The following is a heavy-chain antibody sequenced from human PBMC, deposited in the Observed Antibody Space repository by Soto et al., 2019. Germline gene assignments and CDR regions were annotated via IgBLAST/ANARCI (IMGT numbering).Heavy chain of an antibody. CDR3: ANGGVTIFGVVTPKYGMDV. Sequence: GGSLRPSCAASGFTFSDYYMSWIRQAPGKGLEWVPYISSSGSTIYYADSVKGRFTISRDNAKNSLYLQMNSLRAEDTAVYYCANGGVTIFGVVTPKYGMDVWGQGTTVTVS. J-gene: IGHJ6*02. D-gene: IGHD3-3*01. CDR2: ISSSGSTI. CDR1: GFTFSDYY. V-gene: IGHV3-11*01.